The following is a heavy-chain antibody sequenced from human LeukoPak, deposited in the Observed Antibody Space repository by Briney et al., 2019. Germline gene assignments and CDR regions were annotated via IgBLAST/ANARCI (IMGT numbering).Heavy chain of an antibody. CDR1: GGSFSGYY. CDR3: ARAFDYYDSSGYYYYAFDI. Sequence: DPSETLSLTCAVYGGSFSGYYWSWIRQPPGKGLEWIGYIYYSGSTNYNPSLKSRVTISVDTSKNQFSLKLSSVTAADTAVYYCARAFDYYDSSGYYYYAFDIWGQGTMVTVSS. V-gene: IGHV4-59*01. J-gene: IGHJ3*02. D-gene: IGHD3-22*01. CDR2: IYYSGST.